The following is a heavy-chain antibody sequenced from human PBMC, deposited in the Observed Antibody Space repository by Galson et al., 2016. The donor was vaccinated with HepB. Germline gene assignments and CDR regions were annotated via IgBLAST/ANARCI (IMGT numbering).Heavy chain of an antibody. CDR2: IKQDGSQK. Sequence: SLRLSCAASGFTFSRMNWVRQAPGKGLEWVANIKQDGSQKYYVDSVRGRFTISRDSAENSLHLQMSSLRAEDTAVYYCALQAPLGNYDIFTGYLSWDHYYGMDVWGQGTTVTVSS. D-gene: IGHD3-9*01. V-gene: IGHV3-7*01. J-gene: IGHJ6*02. CDR3: ALQAPLGNYDIFTGYLSWDHYYGMDV. CDR1: GFTFSR.